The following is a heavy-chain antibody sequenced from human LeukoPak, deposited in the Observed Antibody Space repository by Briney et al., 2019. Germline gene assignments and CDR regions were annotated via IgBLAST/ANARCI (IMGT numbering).Heavy chain of an antibody. CDR3: ATSYDGKTAPYDL. J-gene: IGHJ5*02. D-gene: IGHD4-23*01. CDR1: NDSISSYC. V-gene: IGHV4-4*08. Sequence: SETLSLTCTVSNDSISSYCCSWVRQPPGKGLEWIGFMCPSGRTDYNPSLQSRVTMSLDTSKNQLSMELSFLTAADTAVYYCATSYDGKTAPYDLWGHGTLVTVSS. CDR2: MCPSGRT.